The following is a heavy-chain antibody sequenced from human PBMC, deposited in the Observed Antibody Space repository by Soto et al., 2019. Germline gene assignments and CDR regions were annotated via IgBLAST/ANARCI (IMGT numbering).Heavy chain of an antibody. J-gene: IGHJ4*02. D-gene: IGHD3-3*01. CDR1: GGSISSYY. CDR3: ASSGENYDFWSGYYYIDY. CDR2: IYYSGST. Sequence: SXTLSLTCTVSGGSISSYYCSWIGQPPGKGLEWIGYIYYSGSTNYNPSLKSRVTISVDTSKNQFSLKLSSVTAADTAVYYCASSGENYDFWSGYYYIDYWGQGTLVTVSS. V-gene: IGHV4-59*01.